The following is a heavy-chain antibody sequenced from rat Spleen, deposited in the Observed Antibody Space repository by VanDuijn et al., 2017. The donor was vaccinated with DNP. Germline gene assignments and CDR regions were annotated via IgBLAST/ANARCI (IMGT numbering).Heavy chain of an antibody. V-gene: IGHV5-22*01. CDR3: ARYSLRRVWDY. D-gene: IGHD1-11*01. CDR1: GFSFSDYY. J-gene: IGHJ2*01. CDR2: ISYDGGDT. Sequence: EVLLVESGGDLVQSGRSLKLSCAASGFSFSDYYMAWVRQAPTKGLEWVAYISYDGGDTYNGDSVKGRFTISRDNAKSTLYLQMNSLRSEDMATYYCARYSLRRVWDYWGQGVMVTVSS.